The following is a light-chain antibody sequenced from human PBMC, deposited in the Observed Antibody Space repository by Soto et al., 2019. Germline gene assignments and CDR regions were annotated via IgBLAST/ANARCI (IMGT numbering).Light chain of an antibody. CDR3: AAWDDSLSGWV. V-gene: IGLV1-47*01. CDR1: SSNIGTRY. Sequence: QLVLTQPPSASGTPGQRVTISCSGSSSNIGTRYVYWYQQLPGTAPKRLIYRNNQRPTGVPDRFSGSKSGTSASLAISGLRSEDEADYYCAAWDDSLSGWVFGGGTKLTVL. CDR2: RNN. J-gene: IGLJ3*02.